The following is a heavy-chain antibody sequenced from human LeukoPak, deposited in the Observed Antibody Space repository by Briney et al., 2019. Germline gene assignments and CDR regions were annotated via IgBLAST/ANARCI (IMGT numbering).Heavy chain of an antibody. CDR3: ALGSVNRYYFDY. CDR1: GFTVSSNH. Sequence: GGSLRLSCAASGFTVSSNHINWVRQAPEKGLEWVSVIYSTGNTYYSDSVKGRFTISRDKSSNTVLLQMNSLRADDTAVYYCALGSVNRYYFDYWGQGTLVTVSS. D-gene: IGHD3-16*02. CDR2: IYSTGNT. J-gene: IGHJ4*02. V-gene: IGHV3-53*01.